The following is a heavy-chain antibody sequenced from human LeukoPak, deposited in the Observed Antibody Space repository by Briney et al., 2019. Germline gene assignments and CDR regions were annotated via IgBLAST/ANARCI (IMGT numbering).Heavy chain of an antibody. J-gene: IGHJ3*02. V-gene: IGHV1-2*02. CDR2: INPNSGGT. D-gene: IGHD4-17*01. CDR3: ASVRSDYGDPYDAFDI. CDR1: GYTFTGYY. Sequence: ASVKVSCKASGYTFTGYYMHWVRQAPGQGLEWMGWINPNSGGTNYAQKFQGRVTMTRDTSISTAYMELSRLRSDDTAVYYCASVRSDYGDPYDAFDIWGQGTMVTVSS.